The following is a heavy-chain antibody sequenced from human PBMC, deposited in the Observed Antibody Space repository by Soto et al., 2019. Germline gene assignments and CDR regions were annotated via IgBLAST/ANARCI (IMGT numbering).Heavy chain of an antibody. V-gene: IGHV3-30*04. J-gene: IGHJ4*02. CDR1: GFIFKNYA. Sequence: LRLSCAGSGFIFKNYALNWVRQAPGKGLEWVASITRDGYNKYYADSVKGRFTISRDNSRDTLSLQMTALRTEDSSIYYCTKSSGGSSSVGMDYWGQGTRVTVSS. CDR2: ITRDGYNK. CDR3: TKSSGGSSSVGMDY. D-gene: IGHD6-6*01.